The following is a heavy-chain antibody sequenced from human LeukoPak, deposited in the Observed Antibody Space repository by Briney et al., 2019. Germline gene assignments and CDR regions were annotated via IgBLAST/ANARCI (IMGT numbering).Heavy chain of an antibody. J-gene: IGHJ5*02. CDR3: AAYDVSTGRPLDP. CDR2: AFYGGST. CDR1: GGSISSSSFY. D-gene: IGHD3/OR15-3a*01. Sequence: PSETLSLTCTVSGGSISSSSFYWGWIRQPPGRGLEWIGAAFYGGSTYYNPSLKSRATISVDTSQNQFSLKLTSVTAADTAAFYCAAYDVSTGRPLDPWGQGTLVTVSS. V-gene: IGHV4-39*01.